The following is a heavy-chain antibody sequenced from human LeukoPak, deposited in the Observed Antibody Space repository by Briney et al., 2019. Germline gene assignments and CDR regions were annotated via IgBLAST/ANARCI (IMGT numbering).Heavy chain of an antibody. D-gene: IGHD3-10*01. CDR1: GGSISSGGYY. CDR3: AREGRDGSGSYKFFFDY. Sequence: SQTLSLTCAVSGGSISSGGYYWSWIRQHPGKGLEWIGYIYYSGSTYYNPSLKSRVTISVDTSKNQFSLKLSSVTAADTAVYYCAREGRDGSGSYKFFFDYWGQGTLVTVSS. J-gene: IGHJ4*02. CDR2: IYYSGST. V-gene: IGHV4-31*11.